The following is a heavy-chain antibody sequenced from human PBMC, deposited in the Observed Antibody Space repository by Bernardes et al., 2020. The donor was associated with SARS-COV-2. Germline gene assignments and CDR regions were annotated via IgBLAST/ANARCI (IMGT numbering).Heavy chain of an antibody. V-gene: IGHV3-30*18. J-gene: IGHJ4*02. CDR2: ISYDGSNK. D-gene: IGHD3-10*01. CDR3: AKDEYGSGSYVY. Sequence: SLRLSCAASGFTFSSYGMHWVRQAPGKGLEWVAVISYDGSNKYYADSVKGRFTISRDNSKNTLYLQMNSLRAEDTAVYYCAKDEYGSGSYVYWGQGTLVTVSS. CDR1: GFTFSSYG.